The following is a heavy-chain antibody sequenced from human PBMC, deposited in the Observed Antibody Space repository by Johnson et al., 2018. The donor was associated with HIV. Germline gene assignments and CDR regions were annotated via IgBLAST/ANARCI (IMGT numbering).Heavy chain of an antibody. D-gene: IGHD6-13*01. CDR2: IWYDGSNK. CDR1: GFTFSSYG. CDR3: ARSAAEDIAEFGLIWEEPPAGRDAFDI. J-gene: IGHJ3*02. V-gene: IGHV3-33*01. Sequence: QVQLVESGGGVVQPGRSLRLSCTASGFTFSSYGIHWVRQAPGKGLEWVALIWYDGSNKYYADSVKGRFTISRDNSKNTLYLQMNSLRAEDTAVYYCARSAAEDIAEFGLIWEEPPAGRDAFDIWGQGTMVTVSS.